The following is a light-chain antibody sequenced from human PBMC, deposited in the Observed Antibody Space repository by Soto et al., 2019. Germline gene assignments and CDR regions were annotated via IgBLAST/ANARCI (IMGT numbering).Light chain of an antibody. CDR1: QTISSY. V-gene: IGKV1-39*01. J-gene: IGKJ2*01. CDR2: AAS. Sequence: DIQMTQSPSSLSASVGDRVTITCRASQTISSYLNWYQQKPGKPPKLLIYAASTLQSGVPSRFSGSGSGTDFPLTISSLQPEDFARYYCQQSYITPYTFGQGTKLEI. CDR3: QQSYITPYT.